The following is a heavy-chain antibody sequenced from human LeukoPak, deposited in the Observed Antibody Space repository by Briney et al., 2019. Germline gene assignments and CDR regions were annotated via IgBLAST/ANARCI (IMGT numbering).Heavy chain of an antibody. CDR2: ISAYSGDT. CDR3: GRDFKVGGWYGYYYYGMDV. D-gene: IGHD6-19*01. V-gene: IGHV1-18*01. J-gene: IGHJ6*02. Sequence: ASVKVSCKASGYTFTSYGISWVRQAPGQGLEWMGWISAYSGDTNYAQKFQGRATMTTDTSTSTAYMELRSLSSDDTAVYYCGRDFKVGGWYGYYYYGMDVWGQGTTVTVSS. CDR1: GYTFTSYG.